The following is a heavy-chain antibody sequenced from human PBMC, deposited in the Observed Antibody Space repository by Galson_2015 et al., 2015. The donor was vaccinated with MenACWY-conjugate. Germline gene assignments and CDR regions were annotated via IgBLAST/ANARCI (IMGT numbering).Heavy chain of an antibody. CDR3: ARDFWSGYYYYYYYGMDV. D-gene: IGHD3-3*01. CDR2: INSDGSST. V-gene: IGHV3-74*01. J-gene: IGHJ6*02. CDR1: GFTFSSYW. Sequence: SLRLSCAASGFTFSSYWMHWVRQAPGKGLVWVSRINSDGSSTSYADSVKGRFTISRDNAKNTLYLQMNSLRAEDTAVYYCARDFWSGYYYYYYYGMDVWGQGTTVTVSS.